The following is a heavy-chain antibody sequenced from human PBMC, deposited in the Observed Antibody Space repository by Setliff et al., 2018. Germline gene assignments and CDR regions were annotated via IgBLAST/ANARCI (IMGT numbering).Heavy chain of an antibody. CDR2: ICPGDSDT. CDR1: GYSFSFYW. D-gene: IGHD3-10*01. V-gene: IGHV5-51*01. Sequence: GESLKISCKGSGYSFSFYWIGWVRQMPGKGLEWMGIICPGDSDTRYSPSFQGQVTISADKSSSTAYLQWSSLKASDSAKYYCARHGGSGISFDYWGQGTLVTVSS. CDR3: ARHGGSGISFDY. J-gene: IGHJ4*02.